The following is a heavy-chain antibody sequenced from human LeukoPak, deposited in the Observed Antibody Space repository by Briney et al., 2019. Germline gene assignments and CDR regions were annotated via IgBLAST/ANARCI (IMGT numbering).Heavy chain of an antibody. CDR3: ARAPIVVELNAFDI. Sequence: PSGTLSLTCAVSGGSFSSSNWWSGVRPPPGKGLEWIGEIYHSGSTNYNQSLKSRVTISVDKSKNQFSLKLSSVTAAETAVYCCARAPIVVELNAFDIWGQGTMVTVSS. J-gene: IGHJ3*02. V-gene: IGHV4-4*01. CDR2: IYHSGST. CDR1: GGSFSSSNW. D-gene: IGHD2-21*01.